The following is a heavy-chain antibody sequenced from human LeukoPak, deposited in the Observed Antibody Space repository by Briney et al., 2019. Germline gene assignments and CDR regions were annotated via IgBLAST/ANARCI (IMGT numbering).Heavy chain of an antibody. D-gene: IGHD3-3*01. CDR2: INPSGGST. J-gene: IGHJ4*02. CDR3: ARVGAEDDFWSGYYGI. CDR1: GYTFTSYY. Sequence: ASVKVSCKASGYTFTSYYMHWVRQAPGQGLEWMGIINPSGGSTSYAQKFQGRVTMTRDTSTGTVYMELSSLRSEDTAVYYCARVGAEDDFWSGYYGIWGQGTLVTVSS. V-gene: IGHV1-46*01.